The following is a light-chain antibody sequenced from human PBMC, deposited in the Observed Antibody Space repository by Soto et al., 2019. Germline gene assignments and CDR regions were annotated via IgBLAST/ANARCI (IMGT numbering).Light chain of an antibody. CDR2: DVS. V-gene: IGLV2-11*01. CDR1: SSDVGGYNY. Sequence: QSALTQPGSVSGSPGQSVTISCTGTSSDVGGYNYVSWYQQHPGKAPKLMIYDVSKRPSGVPDRFSGSKSGNTASLTISGLQAEDEADYYCCSYAGSHWVFGGGTKVTVL. CDR3: CSYAGSHWV. J-gene: IGLJ3*02.